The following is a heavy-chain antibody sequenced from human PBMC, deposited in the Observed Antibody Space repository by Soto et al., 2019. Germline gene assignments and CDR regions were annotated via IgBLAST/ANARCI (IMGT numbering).Heavy chain of an antibody. Sequence: EVHLLESGGGLVQRGGSLRLSCVASGFTFNNYAMNWVRQAPGKGLEWVSNIGGRGGNTFYADSMRGRFTISRDNSKNTVYLLMNNLRVEDSATYYCAKPSAYGDFAGSFDSWGQGTLVTVSP. CDR3: AKPSAYGDFAGSFDS. V-gene: IGHV3-23*01. CDR2: IGGRGGNT. CDR1: GFTFNNYA. D-gene: IGHD4-17*01. J-gene: IGHJ4*02.